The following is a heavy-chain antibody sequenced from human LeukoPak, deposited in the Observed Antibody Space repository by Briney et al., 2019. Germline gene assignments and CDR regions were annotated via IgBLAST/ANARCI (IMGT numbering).Heavy chain of an antibody. CDR2: TNHSGST. CDR1: GGSFSGYY. V-gene: IGHV4-34*01. CDR3: ARGPARDDIVVVPAATRRFDY. Sequence: SETLSLTCAVYGGSFSGYYWSWIRQPPGKGLEWIGETNHSGSTNYNPSLKSRVTISVDTSKNQFSLKLSSVTAADTAVYYCARGPARDDIVVVPAATRRFDYWGQGTLVTVSS. J-gene: IGHJ4*02. D-gene: IGHD2-2*01.